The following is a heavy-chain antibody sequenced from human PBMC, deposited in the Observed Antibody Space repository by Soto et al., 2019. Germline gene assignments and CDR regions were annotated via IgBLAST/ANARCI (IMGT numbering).Heavy chain of an antibody. J-gene: IGHJ4*02. CDR3: ARDPCSGGSCYIDY. V-gene: IGHV3-33*01. CDR2: IWYDGSSK. CDR1: GFTFSRYG. D-gene: IGHD2-15*01. Sequence: PGGSLRLSCAASGFTFSRYGMHWVRQAPGKGLEWVGVIWYDGSSKYYADSVKGRFTISRDNSKNTLYLQMNSLRAADTAVYYCARDPCSGGSCYIDYWGQGTLVTVSS.